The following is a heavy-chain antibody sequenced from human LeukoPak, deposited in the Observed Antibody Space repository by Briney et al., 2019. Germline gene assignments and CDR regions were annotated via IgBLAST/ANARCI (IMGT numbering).Heavy chain of an antibody. CDR3: ARVFGDYAVDY. CDR2: ISSSSSI. CDR1: GFTFRIYS. V-gene: IGHV3-21*01. D-gene: IGHD3-16*01. Sequence: GGSPRLSCAASGFTFRIYSMNWVRQAPGKGLEWVSSISSSSSIYNSDSVKGRFTISRDNAKSSLYLQMNSLRAEDTAVYYCARVFGDYAVDYWGQGTLVTVSS. J-gene: IGHJ4*02.